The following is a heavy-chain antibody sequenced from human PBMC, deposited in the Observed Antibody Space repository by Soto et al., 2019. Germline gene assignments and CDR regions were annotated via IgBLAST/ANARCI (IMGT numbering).Heavy chain of an antibody. CDR1: GGTFSSYA. CDR3: ARSMWGTMIVVVIPYYYGMDV. J-gene: IGHJ6*02. Sequence: SVKVSCKASGGTFSSYAISWVRQAPGQGLEWMGGIIPIFGTANYAQKFQGRVTITADESTSTAYMELSSLRSEDTAVYYCARSMWGTMIVVVIPYYYGMDVWCQGTTVTVSS. D-gene: IGHD3-22*01. CDR2: IIPIFGTA. V-gene: IGHV1-69*13.